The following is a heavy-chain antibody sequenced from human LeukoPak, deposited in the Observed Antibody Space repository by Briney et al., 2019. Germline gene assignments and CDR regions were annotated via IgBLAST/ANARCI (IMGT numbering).Heavy chain of an antibody. Sequence: PGGSLRLSCAASGFTFSSYSMNWIRQPPGKGLEWVSYISSSSSTIHYADSVRGRFTISRDNAKNSLFLQMNSLRAEDTAVYYCARGGHYYGSGSYYLDYWGQGNLVTVSS. D-gene: IGHD3-10*01. V-gene: IGHV3-48*01. CDR2: ISSSSSTI. CDR1: GFTFSSYS. J-gene: IGHJ4*02. CDR3: ARGGHYYGSGSYYLDY.